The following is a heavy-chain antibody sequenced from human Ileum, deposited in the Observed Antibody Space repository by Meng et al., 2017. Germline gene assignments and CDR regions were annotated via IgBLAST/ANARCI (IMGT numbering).Heavy chain of an antibody. D-gene: IGHD3-22*01. CDR1: GGPFSSATW. CDR2: IYHSGTT. Sequence: QMQVQESGPGLAKPSGTLSLTCTVPGGSGGPFSSATWWSWVRQSPGKGLEWIGEIYHSGTTTDYNPSFKSRVTISVDQSKNQFSLRLSSVTAADTAVYYCATRYHDSSPFDPWGQGTLVTVSS. V-gene: IGHV4-4*02. J-gene: IGHJ5*02. CDR3: ATRYHDSSPFDP.